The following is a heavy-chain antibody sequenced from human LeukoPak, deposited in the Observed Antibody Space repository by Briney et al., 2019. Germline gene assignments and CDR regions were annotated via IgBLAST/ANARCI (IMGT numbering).Heavy chain of an antibody. Sequence: GGSLRLSCAASGFTVSNNYMSWVRQAPGKGLEWVSVIYSGGSTYYADSVKGRFTISRDTSKNTLSLQMDSLRAEDTAVYYCASLSLGHYWGQGTLVTVSS. CDR3: ASLSLGHY. CDR1: GFTVSNNY. J-gene: IGHJ4*02. CDR2: IYSGGST. D-gene: IGHD6-6*01. V-gene: IGHV3-53*01.